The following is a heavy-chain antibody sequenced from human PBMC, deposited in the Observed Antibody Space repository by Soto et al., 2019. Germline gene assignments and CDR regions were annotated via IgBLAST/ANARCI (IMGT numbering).Heavy chain of an antibody. CDR2: VNPIVSMS. D-gene: IGHD3-10*01. Sequence: QVQLVQSGAEVKRPGSSVKVSCKASGDTFNFYSINWLRQAPGLGLEWMGRVNPIVSMSNYAQRFQGRVTMTADKSTITAYMELSGLRSEDTAIYYCATSYGSGYRAFDYWGQGALVTVSS. CDR3: ATSYGSGYRAFDY. CDR1: GDTFNFYS. J-gene: IGHJ4*02. V-gene: IGHV1-69*04.